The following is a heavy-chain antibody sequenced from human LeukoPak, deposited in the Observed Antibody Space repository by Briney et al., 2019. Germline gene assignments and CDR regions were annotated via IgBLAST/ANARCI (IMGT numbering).Heavy chain of an antibody. J-gene: IGHJ6*03. CDR3: AKDGSSWQEWACYYYMDV. D-gene: IGHD6-13*01. CDR2: ISYDGSNK. CDR1: GFIFSNYA. Sequence: GGSLRLSCAASGFIFSNYAMHWVRQAPGKGLEWVAVISYDGSNKYYADSVKGRFTISRDNSKNTLYLQMNSLRAEDTAVYYCAKDGSSWQEWACYYYMDVWGKGTTVTVSS. V-gene: IGHV3-30*04.